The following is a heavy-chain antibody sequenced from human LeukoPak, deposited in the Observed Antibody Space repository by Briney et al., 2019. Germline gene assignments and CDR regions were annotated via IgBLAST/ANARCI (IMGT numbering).Heavy chain of an antibody. J-gene: IGHJ4*02. CDR2: ISYDGSNK. Sequence: GGSLRLSCAASGFTFSSYGMHWVRQAPGKGLEWVAVISYDGSNKYYADSVKGRFTISRDNSKNTLYLQMNSLRAEDTAMYYCARGGDASYYYDSAAFARFDNWGQGTLVTVSS. V-gene: IGHV3-30*03. CDR3: ARGGDASYYYDSAAFARFDN. D-gene: IGHD3-22*01. CDR1: GFTFSSYG.